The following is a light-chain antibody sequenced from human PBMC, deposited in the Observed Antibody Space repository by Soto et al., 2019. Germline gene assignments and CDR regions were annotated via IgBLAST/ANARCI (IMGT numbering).Light chain of an antibody. CDR3: CSYAGSSTVI. CDR2: EGS. CDR1: SSDVENYNV. Sequence: QSALTQPASVSGSPGQSITISCAGTSSDVENYNVVSWYQHHPGKAPKLMIYEGSKRPSGVSDRFSGSKSGNTASLTISGLQAEDEADYYCCSYAGSSTVIFGGGTKLTVL. J-gene: IGLJ2*01. V-gene: IGLV2-23*01.